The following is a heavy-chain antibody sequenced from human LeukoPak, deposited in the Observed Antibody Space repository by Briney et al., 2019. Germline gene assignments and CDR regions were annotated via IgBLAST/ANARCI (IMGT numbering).Heavy chain of an antibody. J-gene: IGHJ4*02. D-gene: IGHD2-8*02. Sequence: GGSLRLSCAASGFTVSSNYMSWVRQAPGKGLEWVSVIYSGGSTYYADSVKGRFTIFRDNSKNTLYLQMNSLRAEDTAVYYCARDRSGDFDYWGQGTLVTVSS. CDR1: GFTVSSNY. CDR3: ARDRSGDFDY. V-gene: IGHV3-53*01. CDR2: IYSGGST.